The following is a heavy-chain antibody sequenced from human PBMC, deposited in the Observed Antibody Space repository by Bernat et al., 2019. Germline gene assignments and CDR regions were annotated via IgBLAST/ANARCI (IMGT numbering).Heavy chain of an antibody. Sequence: EVQLLESGGGLVQPGGSLRLSCAASGFSFGGYAMSWVRQAPGKGVEWVSGISGSGATPSYADSVKGRFTISRDNSNNIVNLQINSLGAEDTAVYYCAKGVRGYSPSHFDYWGQGTQVVVSP. J-gene: IGHJ4*02. CDR1: GFSFGGYA. D-gene: IGHD2-15*01. V-gene: IGHV3-23*01. CDR2: ISGSGATP. CDR3: AKGVRGYSPSHFDY.